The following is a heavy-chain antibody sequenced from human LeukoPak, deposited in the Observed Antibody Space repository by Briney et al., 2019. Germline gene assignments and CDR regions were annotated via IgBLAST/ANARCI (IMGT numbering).Heavy chain of an antibody. CDR3: ARDLVRNPPPDYFDY. J-gene: IGHJ4*02. D-gene: IGHD1-14*01. CDR1: GFTFSIYP. V-gene: IGHV3-30*04. Sequence: RRSLRLSCAASGFTFSIYPMHWVRQAPGKGLEWLAVISYDGSNKYYADSVKGRFTISRDNSKNTLYLQMYSLRAEDTAVYYCARDLVRNPPPDYFDYWGQGTLVTVSS. CDR2: ISYDGSNK.